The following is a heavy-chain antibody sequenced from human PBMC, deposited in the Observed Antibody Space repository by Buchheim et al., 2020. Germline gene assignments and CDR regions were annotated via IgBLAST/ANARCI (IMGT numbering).Heavy chain of an antibody. D-gene: IGHD3-10*01. CDR3: ARDYYGSGSYRP. CDR1: GFTFSSFW. V-gene: IGHV3-74*01. Sequence: EVQLVESGGGLVQPGGSLRLSCAASGFTFSSFWMHWVRQAPGEGLVWVSYINNDGSTTNYADSVKGRFTISRDNAKETLYLQMNSLGAEDTAVYYCARDYYGSGSYRPWGQGTL. J-gene: IGHJ5*02. CDR2: INNDGSTT.